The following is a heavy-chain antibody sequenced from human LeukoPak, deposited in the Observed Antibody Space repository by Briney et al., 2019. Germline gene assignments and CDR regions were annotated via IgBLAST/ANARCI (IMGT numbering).Heavy chain of an antibody. J-gene: IGHJ5*02. CDR1: GGSISSGSYY. Sequence: SQTLSLTCTVSGGSISSGSYYWGWLRQPAGTGLEWIGRIYTSGSTNYNPSLKSRVTISVDTSKNQFSLKLSSVTAADTAVYYCARGPQPTTYYYDSSGYYGWFDPWGQGTLVTVSS. CDR2: IYTSGST. CDR3: ARGPQPTTYYYDSSGYYGWFDP. V-gene: IGHV4-61*02. D-gene: IGHD3-22*01.